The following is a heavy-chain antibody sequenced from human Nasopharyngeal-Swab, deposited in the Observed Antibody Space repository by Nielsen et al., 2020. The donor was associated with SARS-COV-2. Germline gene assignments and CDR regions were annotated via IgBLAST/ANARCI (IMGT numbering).Heavy chain of an antibody. V-gene: IGHV5-51*01. CDR2: IYPGDSDT. CDR1: GDNFVSYW. D-gene: IGHD6-25*01. J-gene: IGHJ3*01. CDR3: ARLQRGNEFDF. Sequence: GGSLRLSCQDYGDNFVSYWIGWVRQRPGQGLEWMGIIYPGDSDTRYNPSFQGLVTISADKSLSIAYLQYNILTASDTAMYYCARLQRGNEFDFWGQGTMVTVSS.